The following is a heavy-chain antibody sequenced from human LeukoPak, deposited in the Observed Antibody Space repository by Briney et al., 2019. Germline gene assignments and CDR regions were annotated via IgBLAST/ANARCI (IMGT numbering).Heavy chain of an antibody. V-gene: IGHV5-51*01. CDR2: IYPGDSDT. D-gene: IGHD3-22*01. Sequence: GESLKISCKGSGYSFTNYWIGWVRQMPGKGLEWMGIIYPGDSDTRYSPSFQGQVTISADKSISTAYLQWSSLKASDTAMYYCARRMDDSSGYYYVGFDYWGQGTLVTVSS. J-gene: IGHJ4*02. CDR1: GYSFTNYW. CDR3: ARRMDDSSGYYYVGFDY.